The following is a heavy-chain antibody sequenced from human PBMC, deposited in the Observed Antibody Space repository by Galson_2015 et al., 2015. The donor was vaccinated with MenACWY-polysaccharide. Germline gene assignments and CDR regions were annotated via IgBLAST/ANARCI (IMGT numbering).Heavy chain of an antibody. CDR1: GFTFSGYW. V-gene: IGHV3-23*01. Sequence: SLRLSCAASGFTFSGYWMSWVRQGPGKGLEWVSAISGGGGSTFYADSVRGRFTISRDNSKNTLYLQMNSLRAEDTAVFYCAKVTYGSGSYYPYAMDVWGQGTTVTVSS. CDR2: ISGGGGST. D-gene: IGHD3-10*01. CDR3: AKVTYGSGSYYPYAMDV. J-gene: IGHJ6*02.